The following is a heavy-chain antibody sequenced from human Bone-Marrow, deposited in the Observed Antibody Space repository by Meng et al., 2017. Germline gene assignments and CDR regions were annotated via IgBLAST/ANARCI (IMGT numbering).Heavy chain of an antibody. J-gene: IGHJ4*02. CDR2: IYHSGST. CDR1: GGSISSSNW. D-gene: IGHD3-22*01. V-gene: IGHV4-4*02. Sequence: QVQLQESGQGLVKPSRTLSLTCAVSGGSISSSNWWSWVRQPPGKGLEWIGEIYHSGSTNYNQSLKSRVTISVDKSKNQFSLKLSSVTAADTAVYYCARDSRTYYYDSSGYTFDYWGQGTLVTVSS. CDR3: ARDSRTYYYDSSGYTFDY.